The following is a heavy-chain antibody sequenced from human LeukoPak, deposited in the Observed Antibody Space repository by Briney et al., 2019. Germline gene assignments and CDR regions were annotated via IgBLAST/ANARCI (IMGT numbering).Heavy chain of an antibody. V-gene: IGHV1-2*02. CDR2: INPNSGGT. CDR3: ARVRDGYNDAYDI. J-gene: IGHJ3*02. Sequence: ASVKVSCKASGYTFTGYYMHWVRLAPGQGLERMGWINPNSGGTNYAQKFQGRVAMTRDTSNTTAYMEMTRLRSEDTAVYCCARVRDGYNDAYDIWGQGTMVTVPS. CDR1: GYTFTGYY. D-gene: IGHD5-24*01.